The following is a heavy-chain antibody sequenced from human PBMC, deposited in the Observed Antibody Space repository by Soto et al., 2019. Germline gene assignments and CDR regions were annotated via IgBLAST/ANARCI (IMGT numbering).Heavy chain of an antibody. CDR2: INSDGSST. CDR3: ARDSGSYADY. CDR1: GFTFSSYW. J-gene: IGHJ4*02. Sequence: EVQLVESGGGLVQPGGSLRLSCAASGFTFSSYWMHWVRQAPGKGLVWVSRINSDGSSTDYADSVKGRFTISRDNAKNTLYLQRKSLRAEDRAVYYCARDSGSYADYWGQGTLVTVSS. V-gene: IGHV3-74*01. D-gene: IGHD1-26*01.